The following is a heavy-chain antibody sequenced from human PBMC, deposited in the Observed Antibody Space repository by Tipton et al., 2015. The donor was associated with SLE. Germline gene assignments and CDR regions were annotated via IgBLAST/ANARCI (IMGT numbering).Heavy chain of an antibody. CDR3: ARDGGLLWFGESHDAFDI. Sequence: TLSLTCAVYGGSFSGYYWSWIRQPPGKGLEWIGEINHSGSTNYNPSLKSRVTISLDTSKKQFSLKLSSVTAADTAVYYCARDGGLLWFGESHDAFDIWGQGTMVTVSS. J-gene: IGHJ3*02. CDR1: GGSFSGYY. CDR2: INHSGST. V-gene: IGHV4-34*01. D-gene: IGHD3-10*01.